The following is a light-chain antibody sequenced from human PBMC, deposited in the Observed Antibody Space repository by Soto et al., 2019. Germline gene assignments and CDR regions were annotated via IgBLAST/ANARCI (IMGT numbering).Light chain of an antibody. J-gene: IGLJ2*01. V-gene: IGLV1-47*02. Sequence: QSVLTQPPSASGTPGQRVTISCSGSSSNIGSNYVYWYQQLPGTAPKLLIYSNNQRPSGVPDRFSGSKSDTSASLAISGLRSEDEADYYCAAWDDSLSGVVFGGGTKLTVL. CDR3: AAWDDSLSGVV. CDR2: SNN. CDR1: SSNIGSNY.